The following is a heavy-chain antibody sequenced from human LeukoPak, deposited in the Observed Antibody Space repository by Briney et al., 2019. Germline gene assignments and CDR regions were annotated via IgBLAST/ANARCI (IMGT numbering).Heavy chain of an antibody. V-gene: IGHV3-21*03. CDR1: GFTFSSYA. Sequence: PGGSLILSCAASGFTFSSYAMNWVRQAPGKGLEWVSSISASSAYMYYAASVKGRHTISRDNAKNSLYLQMNSLKTEDTAVYYCTSLSYYYDSSGYYNEGYWFDPWGQGTLVTVSS. D-gene: IGHD3-22*01. J-gene: IGHJ5*02. CDR3: TSLSYYYDSSGYYNEGYWFDP. CDR2: ISASSAYM.